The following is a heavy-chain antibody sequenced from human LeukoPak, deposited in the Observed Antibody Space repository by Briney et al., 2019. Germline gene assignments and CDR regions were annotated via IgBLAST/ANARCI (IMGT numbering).Heavy chain of an antibody. CDR1: GVSISNYY. CDR3: ARGDFWSGFYNY. V-gene: IGHV4-4*07. Sequence: SETLSLTCSVSGVSISNYYWSWIRQPPGRELEWIGRIYTSGTSNYNPSLKSRVTMSVDTSRNQFSLKLSSVTAADTAVYYCARGDFWSGFYNYWGQGTLVTVSS. J-gene: IGHJ4*02. D-gene: IGHD3-3*01. CDR2: IYTSGTS.